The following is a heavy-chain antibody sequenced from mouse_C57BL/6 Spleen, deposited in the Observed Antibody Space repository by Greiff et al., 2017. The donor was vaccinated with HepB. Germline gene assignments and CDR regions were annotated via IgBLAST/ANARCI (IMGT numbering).Heavy chain of an antibody. J-gene: IGHJ4*01. CDR1: GFSFTSYA. V-gene: IGHV2-9-1*01. Sequence: VQRVESGPGLVAPSQSLSITCTVSGFSFTSYAISWVRQPPGKGLEWLGVIWTGGGTNYNSALKSRLSISKDNSKSQVFLKMNSLQTDDTARYYCARNQATTAHGAMDYWGQGTSVTVSS. CDR3: ARNQATTAHGAMDY. D-gene: IGHD1-2*01. CDR2: IWTGGGT.